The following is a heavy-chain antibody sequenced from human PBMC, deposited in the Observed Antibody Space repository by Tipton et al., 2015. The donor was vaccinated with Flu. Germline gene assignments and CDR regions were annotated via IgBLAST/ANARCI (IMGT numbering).Heavy chain of an antibody. V-gene: IGHV3-7*03. CDR3: GRAMDV. J-gene: IGHJ6*04. CDR2: IKQDGSEK. CDR1: GFTFSNYW. Sequence: SLRLSCAASGFTFSNYWMSWVRQGPGKGLEWVANIKQDGSEKYYVDSVKGRFTISRDNAKNSLYLQMNSLRAEDTAVYYCGRAMDVWGKGTTVTVSS.